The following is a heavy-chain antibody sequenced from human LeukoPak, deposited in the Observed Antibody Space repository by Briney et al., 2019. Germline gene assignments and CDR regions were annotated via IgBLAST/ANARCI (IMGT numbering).Heavy chain of an antibody. CDR3: ATDRSGSYYLVY. V-gene: IGHV1-24*01. CDR2: FDPEDGET. Sequence: ASVKVSCKVSGYTLTELSMHWVRQAPGKGLEWMGGFDPEDGETIYAQKFQGRVTMTEDTSTDTAYMELSSLRSEDTAVYYCATDRSGSYYLVYWGQGTLVTVSS. J-gene: IGHJ4*02. CDR1: GYTLTELS. D-gene: IGHD1-26*01.